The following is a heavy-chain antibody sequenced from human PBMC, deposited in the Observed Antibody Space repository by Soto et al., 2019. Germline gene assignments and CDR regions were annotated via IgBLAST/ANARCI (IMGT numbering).Heavy chain of an antibody. CDR3: TLYGDYQEMD. V-gene: IGHV3-15*01. CDR2: IKSKTDGGTT. D-gene: IGHD4-17*01. Sequence: EVQLVESGGGLVKPGGSLRLSCAASGFTFSNAWMSWVRQAPGKGLEWVGRIKSKTDGGTTDYAAPVKGRFTISRDDSKNTLYLKMNRLKNEDTALYYCTLYGDYQEMDWGQGTLVTVSS. J-gene: IGHJ4*02. CDR1: GFTFSNAW.